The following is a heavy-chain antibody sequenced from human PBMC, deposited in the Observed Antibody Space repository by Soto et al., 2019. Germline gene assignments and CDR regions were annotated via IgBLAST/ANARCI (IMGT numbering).Heavy chain of an antibody. CDR1: GFTFHWYN. V-gene: IGHV3-48*01. CDR2: ISSSSSTI. Sequence: GGAPGLSFAAPGFTFHWYNMKWVRPAPGKGLEWVSYISSSSSTIYYADSVKGRFTISRDNAKNSLYLQMNSLRAEDTAVYYCARDYSSYGPFDYWGQGTLVTVSS. D-gene: IGHD5-18*01. J-gene: IGHJ4*02. CDR3: ARDYSSYGPFDY.